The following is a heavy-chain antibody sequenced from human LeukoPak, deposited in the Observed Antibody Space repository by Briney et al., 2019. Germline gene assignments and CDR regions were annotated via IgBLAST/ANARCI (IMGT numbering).Heavy chain of an antibody. J-gene: IGHJ4*02. D-gene: IGHD3-22*01. Sequence: GGSLRLSCAVSGITLSNYGMSWVRQAPGKGLEWVAGISGSGGSTNYADSVKSRFTISRDNPKNTLYLQMNILRAEDTAVYFCAKRGVVIRVILVGFHKEAYYFDSWGQGALVTVSS. V-gene: IGHV3-23*01. CDR3: AKRGVVIRVILVGFHKEAYYFDS. CDR2: ISGSGGST. CDR1: GITLSNYG.